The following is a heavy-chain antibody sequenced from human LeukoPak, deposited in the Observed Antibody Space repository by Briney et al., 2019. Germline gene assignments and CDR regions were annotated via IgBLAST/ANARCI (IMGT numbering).Heavy chain of an antibody. CDR1: GGSISSSSYY. Sequence: SETLSLTCTVSGGSISSSSYYWGWIRQPPGKGLEWIGSIYYSGSTYYNPSLKSRVTISVDTSKNQFSLKLSSVTAADTAVYYCARRRSYYCGGDCYAFDYWGQGTLVTVSS. D-gene: IGHD2-21*02. J-gene: IGHJ4*02. V-gene: IGHV4-39*01. CDR2: IYYSGST. CDR3: ARRRSYYCGGDCYAFDY.